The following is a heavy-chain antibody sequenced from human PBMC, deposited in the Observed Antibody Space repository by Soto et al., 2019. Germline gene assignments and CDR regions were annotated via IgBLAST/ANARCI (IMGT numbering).Heavy chain of an antibody. V-gene: IGHV3-9*01. CDR1: GFTFDDYA. Sequence: EVQLVESGGGLVQPGRSLRLSCAASGFTFDDYAMHWVRQAPGKGLEWVSGISWNSGSIGYADSVKGRFTISRDNAKNSLYLQMNSLRAEDTALYYCAKDIRRWNPDGYMDVWGKGTTVTVSS. J-gene: IGHJ6*03. CDR3: AKDIRRWNPDGYMDV. CDR2: ISWNSGSI. D-gene: IGHD1-1*01.